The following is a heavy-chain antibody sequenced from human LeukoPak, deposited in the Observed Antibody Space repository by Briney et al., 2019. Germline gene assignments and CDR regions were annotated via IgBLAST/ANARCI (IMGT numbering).Heavy chain of an antibody. V-gene: IGHV3-30*18. CDR1: GFTFTSYD. Sequence: GRSLRLSCAASGFTFTSYDLHWVRQAPGKGLEWVAVISYDGSNKYHADSVKGRFSISRDNSKNTLYLQMNTLRGEDTAVYYCAKDRDFYDSSGLTVRHGMHVWGERTTVTVSS. J-gene: IGHJ6*04. D-gene: IGHD3-22*01. CDR3: AKDRDFYDSSGLTVRHGMHV. CDR2: ISYDGSNK.